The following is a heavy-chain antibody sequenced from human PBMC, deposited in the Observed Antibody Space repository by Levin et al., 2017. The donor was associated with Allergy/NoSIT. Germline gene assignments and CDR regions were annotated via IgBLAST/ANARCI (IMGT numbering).Heavy chain of an antibody. V-gene: IGHV3-33*01. Sequence: SLKISCAASGFTFSSYGMHWVRQAPGKRLEWVAVIWDDGYKKYYADSVKGRFTISRDNSKNTLYLQMNSLRAEDTAVYYCARVLRFYYYYYMDVWGKGTTVTVSS. CDR1: GFTFSSYG. CDR2: IWDDGYKK. CDR3: ARVLRFYYYYYMDV. D-gene: IGHD5-12*01. J-gene: IGHJ6*03.